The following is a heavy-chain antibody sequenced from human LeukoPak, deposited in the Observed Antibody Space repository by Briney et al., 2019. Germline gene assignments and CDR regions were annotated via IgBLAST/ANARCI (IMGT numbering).Heavy chain of an antibody. V-gene: IGHV4-61*02. CDR2: IYSSGST. Sequence: SQTLSLTCTVSGGSISSDNYYWSWIRQPAGKGLEWIGRIYSSGSTNYNPSLKSRVTISVDTSKNQFSLKLSSVTAADTAVFYCAREGARWEPSFSAFDIWGQGTMVTVSS. CDR1: GGSISSDNYY. CDR3: AREGARWEPSFSAFDI. D-gene: IGHD1-26*01. J-gene: IGHJ3*02.